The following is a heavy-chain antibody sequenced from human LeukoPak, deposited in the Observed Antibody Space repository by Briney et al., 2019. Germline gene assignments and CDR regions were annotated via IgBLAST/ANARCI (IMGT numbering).Heavy chain of an antibody. CDR3: ARGRSLGVVDF. Sequence: GGSLRLSCAASGFTFSSDSMNWVRQAPGKGLEGVANIKQDGSEKYYVDSVKVRFTISRDNAKNSLFLQMNSLRAEDTAVYYCARGRSLGVVDFWGQGTLVTVSS. CDR2: IKQDGSEK. CDR1: GFTFSSDS. D-gene: IGHD3-3*01. V-gene: IGHV3-7*03. J-gene: IGHJ4*02.